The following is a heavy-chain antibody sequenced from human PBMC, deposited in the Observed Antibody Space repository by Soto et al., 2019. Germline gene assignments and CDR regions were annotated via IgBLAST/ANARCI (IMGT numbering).Heavy chain of an antibody. Sequence: QVQLVESGGGVVQPGTSLRLSCAASGFTFSSSVMHWVRQAPGKGLEWMAIISYGGNSKYYADSVKGRFTISRDNSESTLYLQMNSLRVEDTAVYYCTREAFEGGRGHYDYWGQGALVSVSS. CDR1: GFTFSSSV. V-gene: IGHV3-30*03. D-gene: IGHD2-21*01. CDR3: TREAFEGGRGHYDY. J-gene: IGHJ4*02. CDR2: ISYGGNSK.